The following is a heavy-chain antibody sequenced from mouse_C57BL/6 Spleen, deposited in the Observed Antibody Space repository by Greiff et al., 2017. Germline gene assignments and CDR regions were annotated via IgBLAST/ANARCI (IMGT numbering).Heavy chain of an antibody. CDR1: GYTFTDYY. J-gene: IGHJ2*01. V-gene: IGHV1-19*01. CDR3: ARSRYGNVDY. Sequence: VQLKESGPVLVKPGASVKMSCKASGYTFTDYYMNWVKQSHGKSLEWIGGINPYNGGTSYNQKFKGKATLTVDKSSSTAYMELNSLTSEDTAVYYCARSRYGNVDYWGQGTTLTVSS. CDR2: INPYNGGT. D-gene: IGHD2-14*01.